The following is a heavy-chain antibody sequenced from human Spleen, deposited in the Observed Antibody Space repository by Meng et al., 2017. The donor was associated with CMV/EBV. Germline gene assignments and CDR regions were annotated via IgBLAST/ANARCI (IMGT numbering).Heavy chain of an antibody. CDR1: GYSFTSYW. D-gene: IGHD2-8*01. J-gene: IGHJ6*02. CDR2: IYPGNSET. Sequence: GESLKISCKGSGYSFTSYWIGWVRQVPGKGLEWMGIIYPGNSETTYSPSFQGQVTISADKSISTAYLQWSSLKASDTAVYYCARRQGGCSNGVCYSSHYYGMDVWGQGTTVTVSS. V-gene: IGHV5-51*01. CDR3: ARRQGGCSNGVCYSSHYYGMDV.